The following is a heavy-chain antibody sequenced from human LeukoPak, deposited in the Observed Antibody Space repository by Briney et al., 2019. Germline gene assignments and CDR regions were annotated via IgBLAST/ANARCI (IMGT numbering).Heavy chain of an antibody. CDR2: ISAYNGNT. CDR1: GYTFTSYG. D-gene: IGHD6-13*01. CDR3: ARGRYLTTRGGAAAGFLDY. Sequence: ASVSVSCKASGYTFTSYGISWVRQAPGQGLEWMGWISAYNGNTNYAQKLQGRVTMTTDTSTSTAYMELRSLRSDDTAVYYCARGRYLTTRGGAAAGFLDYWGQGTLVTVSS. V-gene: IGHV1-18*01. J-gene: IGHJ4*02.